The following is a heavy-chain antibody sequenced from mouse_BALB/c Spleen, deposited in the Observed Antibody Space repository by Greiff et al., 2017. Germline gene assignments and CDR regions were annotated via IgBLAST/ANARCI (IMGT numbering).Heavy chain of an antibody. D-gene: IGHD2-2*01. CDR1: GFSLTSYG. J-gene: IGHJ4*01. Sequence: VKLMESGPGLVQPSQSLSITCTVSGFSLTSYGVHWVRQSPGKGLEWLGVIWSGGSTDYNAAFISRLSISKDNSKSQVFFKMNSLQANDTAIYYCARKEYGYDCLDYWGQGTSVTVSS. V-gene: IGHV2-2*02. CDR3: ARKEYGYDCLDY. CDR2: IWSGGST.